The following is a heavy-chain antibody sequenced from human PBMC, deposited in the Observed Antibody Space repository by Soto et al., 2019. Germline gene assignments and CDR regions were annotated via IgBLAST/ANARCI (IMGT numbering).Heavy chain of an antibody. Sequence: KGSCKASGYTITSYAMHWVRQAPGQRLEWMGWINAGNGNTKYSQRFQGRVTITRDTSASTAYMELSSLRSEDTAVYYCARARITMVRGVIFDYWGQGTLVT. J-gene: IGHJ4*02. V-gene: IGHV1-3*01. D-gene: IGHD3-10*01. CDR3: ARARITMVRGVIFDY. CDR1: GYTITSYA. CDR2: INAGNGNT.